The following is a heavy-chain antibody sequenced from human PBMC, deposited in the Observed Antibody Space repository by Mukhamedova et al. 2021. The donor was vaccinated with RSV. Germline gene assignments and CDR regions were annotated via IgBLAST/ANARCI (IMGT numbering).Heavy chain of an antibody. D-gene: IGHD3-22*01. CDR3: ARSRTGLNYDTSGYIDY. V-gene: IGHV1-2*02. Sequence: NYAQRFRVRVTMTRDTSISTVYMELSRLRSDDTAVYFCARSRTGLNYDTSGYIDYWGQGTLVTVSS. J-gene: IGHJ4*02.